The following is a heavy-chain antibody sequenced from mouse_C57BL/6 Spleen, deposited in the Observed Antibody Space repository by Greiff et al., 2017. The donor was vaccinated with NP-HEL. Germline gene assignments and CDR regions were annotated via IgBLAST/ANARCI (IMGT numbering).Heavy chain of an antibody. J-gene: IGHJ2*01. CDR2: IHPNSGST. Sequence: VQLQQPGAELVKPGASVKLSCKASGYTFTSYWMHWVKQRPGQGLEWIGMIHPNSGSTNYNEKFKSKATLTVDKSSSTAYMQLSSLTSEDSAVYYCARLRYYGSSYEFAYWGQGTTLTVSS. V-gene: IGHV1-64*01. D-gene: IGHD1-1*01. CDR1: GYTFTSYW. CDR3: ARLRYYGSSYEFAY.